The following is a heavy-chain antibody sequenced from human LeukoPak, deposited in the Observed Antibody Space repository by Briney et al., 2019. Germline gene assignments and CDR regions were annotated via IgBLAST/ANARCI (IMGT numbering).Heavy chain of an antibody. J-gene: IGHJ4*02. CDR1: GYTLTELS. Sequence: GASVKVSCKVSGYTLTELSMHWVRQAPGKGLEWMGGFDPEDGETIYAQKFQGRVTMTEDTSTDTAYMELSSLRSEDTAVYYCATDTRSAAAGNLFDYWGQGTLVTVSS. D-gene: IGHD6-13*01. CDR2: FDPEDGET. CDR3: ATDTRSAAAGNLFDY. V-gene: IGHV1-24*01.